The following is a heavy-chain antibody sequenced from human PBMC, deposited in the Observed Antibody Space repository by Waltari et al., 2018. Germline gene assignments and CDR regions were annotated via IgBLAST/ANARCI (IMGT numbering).Heavy chain of an antibody. CDR3: ARTPVAPHAFDI. CDR2: INHCGST. J-gene: IGHJ3*02. CDR1: GGSFSGYY. Sequence: QVQLQQWGAGLLKPSETLSLTCAVYGGSFSGYYWSWIRQPPGKGLEWIGEINHCGSTTSTPSHKSRCTISVRTSKTQFSRKVSSVSAADTSVYYCARTPVAPHAFDIWGPGTMVTVSS. V-gene: IGHV4-34*01. D-gene: IGHD4-4*01.